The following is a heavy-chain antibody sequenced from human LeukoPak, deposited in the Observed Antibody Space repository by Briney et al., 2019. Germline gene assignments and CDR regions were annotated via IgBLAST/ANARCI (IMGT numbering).Heavy chain of an antibody. CDR2: IYSGGST. Sequence: PGGSLRLSCAASGFTVSSNYMSWVHQAPGKGLEWVSVIYSGGSTYYADSVKGRFTISRDNSKNTLYLQMNSLRAEDTAVYYCARVVYYYYYMDVWGKGTTVTVSS. J-gene: IGHJ6*03. CDR3: ARVVYYYYYMDV. V-gene: IGHV3-66*02. CDR1: GFTVSSNY.